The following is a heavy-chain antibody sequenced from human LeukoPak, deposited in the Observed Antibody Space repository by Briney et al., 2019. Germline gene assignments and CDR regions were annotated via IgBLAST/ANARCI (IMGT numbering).Heavy chain of an antibody. J-gene: IGHJ5*02. CDR2: IKQDGSEK. V-gene: IGHV3-7*01. CDR1: GFTFSSYW. CDR3: ARDGRGYCGGDCFLSWFDP. Sequence: GGSLRPSCAASGFTFSSYWMSWVRQAPGKGLEWVANIKQDGSEKYYVDSVKGRFTISRDNAKNSLYLQMSSLRAEDTAVYYCARDGRGYCGGDCFLSWFDPWGQGTLVTVSS. D-gene: IGHD2-21*02.